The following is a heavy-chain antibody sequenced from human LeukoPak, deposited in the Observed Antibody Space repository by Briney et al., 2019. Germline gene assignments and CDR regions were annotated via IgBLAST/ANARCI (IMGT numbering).Heavy chain of an antibody. CDR1: GFIFRNYA. D-gene: IGHD3-9*01. CDR2: ISGSGGST. V-gene: IGHV3-23*01. CDR3: AKNLRYFDWLSPDYYYYYMDV. J-gene: IGHJ6*03. Sequence: GGSLRLSCAASGFIFRNYAMNWVRQAPGKGLEWVSAISGSGGSTYYADSVKGRFTISRDNSKNTLYLQMNSLRAEDTAVYYCAKNLRYFDWLSPDYYYYYMDVWGKGTTVTVSS.